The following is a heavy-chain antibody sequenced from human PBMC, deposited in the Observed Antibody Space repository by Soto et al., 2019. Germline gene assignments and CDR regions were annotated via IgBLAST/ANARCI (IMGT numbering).Heavy chain of an antibody. CDR3: ARDSHYYDSSGYYPSPPPYYGMDV. Sequence: LRLSCAASGFTFSSYGMHWVRQAPGKGLEWVAVIWYDGSNKYYADSVKGRFTISRDNSKNTLYLQMNSLRAEDTAVYYCARDSHYYDSSGYYPSPPPYYGMDVWGQGTTVTVSS. CDR2: IWYDGSNK. V-gene: IGHV3-33*01. CDR1: GFTFSSYG. D-gene: IGHD3-22*01. J-gene: IGHJ6*02.